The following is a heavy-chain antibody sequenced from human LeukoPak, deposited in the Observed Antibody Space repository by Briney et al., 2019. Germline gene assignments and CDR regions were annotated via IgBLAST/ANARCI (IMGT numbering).Heavy chain of an antibody. Sequence: GGSLRLSCAASGFTFSNYWMSWVRQAPGKGLEWVANIKQDGSEKYYVDSVKGRFTISRDNAKNSLYLQMNSLRAEDTAVYYCARDKVVGPTLLDYWGQGTLVTVSS. D-gene: IGHD1-26*01. V-gene: IGHV3-7*01. CDR1: GFTFSNYW. J-gene: IGHJ4*02. CDR2: IKQDGSEK. CDR3: ARDKVVGPTLLDY.